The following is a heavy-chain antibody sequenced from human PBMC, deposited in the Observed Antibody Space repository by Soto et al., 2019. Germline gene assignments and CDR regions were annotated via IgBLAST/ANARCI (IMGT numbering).Heavy chain of an antibody. J-gene: IGHJ4*02. Sequence: QVQLQESGPGLVKPSQTLSLICTVSGGSISSGNYYWSWIRQHPGKGLEWIGYIYYSGSTYYNPSLKSRVTISVDTSKNQFSLKLSSVTAADTAVYFCARSSGWLTDFDYWGQGTLVTVSS. V-gene: IGHV4-31*03. CDR1: GGSISSGNYY. CDR2: IYYSGST. CDR3: ARSSGWLTDFDY. D-gene: IGHD6-19*01.